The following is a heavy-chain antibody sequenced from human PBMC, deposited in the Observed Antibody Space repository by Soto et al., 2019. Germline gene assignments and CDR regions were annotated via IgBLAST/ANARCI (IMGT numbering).Heavy chain of an antibody. CDR1: GYTFTSYD. J-gene: IGHJ6*01. Sequence: ASVKVSCKASGYTFTSYDINWVRQATGQGLEWMGWMNPNSGNTGYAQKFQGRVTMTRNTSISTAYMELSSLRSSDTAMYYCARPYSSSCYKGFEYYYYGMDVWGQGTTVTVST. CDR3: ARPYSSSCYKGFEYYYYGMDV. CDR2: MNPNSGNT. D-gene: IGHD6-13*01. V-gene: IGHV1-8*01.